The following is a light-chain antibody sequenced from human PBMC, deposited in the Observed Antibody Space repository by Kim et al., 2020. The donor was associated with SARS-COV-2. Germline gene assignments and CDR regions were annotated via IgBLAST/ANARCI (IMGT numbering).Light chain of an antibody. J-gene: IGKJ4*01. CDR1: QGVSSN. Sequence: EIVMTQSPATLSVSPGERATLSCRASQGVSSNLAWYQQKPGQAPRLLIYGASTRATGIPARFSGSGSGTEFTLTISSLQSEDFAVYYCQQYSNWPLTFGGGTKVEI. CDR3: QQYSNWPLT. CDR2: GAS. V-gene: IGKV3-15*01.